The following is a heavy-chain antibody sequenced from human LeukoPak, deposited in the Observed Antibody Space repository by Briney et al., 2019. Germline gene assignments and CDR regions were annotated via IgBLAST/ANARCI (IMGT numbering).Heavy chain of an antibody. V-gene: IGHV4-59*08. D-gene: IGHD2-8*02. Sequence: SETLSLTCTVSGGSISSYYWSWIRQPPGKGLEWIAYISDVGSINYNPSLKSRVTISLDTSKNQFSLKLSSVTAADTAVYYCAGHHPRNTVDFWGQGTLVTVSS. CDR3: AGHHPRNTVDF. CDR2: ISDVGSI. CDR1: GGSISSYY. J-gene: IGHJ4*02.